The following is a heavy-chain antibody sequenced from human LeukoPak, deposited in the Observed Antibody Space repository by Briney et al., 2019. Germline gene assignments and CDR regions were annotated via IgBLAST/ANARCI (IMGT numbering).Heavy chain of an antibody. D-gene: IGHD6-19*01. CDR1: GGTFSSYA. J-gene: IGHJ5*02. CDR2: IIPIFGIA. CDR3: ARDETEGYSSGWYLGWFDP. Sequence: SSVKVSCKASGGTFSSYAINWVRQAPGQGLEWMGRIIPIFGIANYAQKFQGRVTITADKSTSTAYMELSSLRSEDTAVYYCARDETEGYSSGWYLGWFDPWGQGTLVTVSS. V-gene: IGHV1-69*04.